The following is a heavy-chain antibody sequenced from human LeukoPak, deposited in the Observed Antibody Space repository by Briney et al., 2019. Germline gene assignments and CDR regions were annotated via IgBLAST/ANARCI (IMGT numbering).Heavy chain of an antibody. CDR3: ARGGLSPLD. Sequence: WVSAFSVGGGSRDYADSVKGRFTISRDNSKNTVHLQMNSLRAEDTAVYYCARGGLSPLD. V-gene: IGHV3-23*01. D-gene: IGHD3-16*01. J-gene: IGHJ4*01. CDR2: FSVGGGSR.